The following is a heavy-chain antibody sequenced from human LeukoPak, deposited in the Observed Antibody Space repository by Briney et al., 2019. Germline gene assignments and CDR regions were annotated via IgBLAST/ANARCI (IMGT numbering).Heavy chain of an antibody. V-gene: IGHV3-23*01. Sequence: GGSLRLSCAASGFIFSSYSMNWVRQAPGKGLEWVSGISGSGDNTYYEDSVKGRFTISRDNSKNTLYLEVNSLRAADTAVFYCAKDSGERAIAYFDFWGQGTLVTVSS. J-gene: IGHJ4*02. D-gene: IGHD3-16*02. CDR3: AKDSGERAIAYFDF. CDR2: ISGSGDNT. CDR1: GFIFSSYS.